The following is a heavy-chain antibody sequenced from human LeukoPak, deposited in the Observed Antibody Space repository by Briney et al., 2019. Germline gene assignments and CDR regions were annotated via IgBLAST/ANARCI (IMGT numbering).Heavy chain of an antibody. CDR2: ISWNSGSI. D-gene: IGHD5-18*01. V-gene: IGHV3-9*03. J-gene: IGHJ3*02. CDR1: GFTFNDYA. CDR3: AKDMGYTYDRGAFDI. Sequence: GGSLRLSCAASGFTFNDYAMHWVRQAPGKGLEWVSGISWNSGSIGYADSVKGRFTISRDNAKNSLYLQMNSLRAEDMALYYFAKDMGYTYDRGAFDIWGQGTMVIVSS.